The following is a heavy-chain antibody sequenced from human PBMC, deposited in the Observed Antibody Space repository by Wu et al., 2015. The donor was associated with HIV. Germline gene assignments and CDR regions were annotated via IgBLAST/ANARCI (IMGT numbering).Heavy chain of an antibody. CDR1: GYTFTGYY. J-gene: IGHJ4*02. Sequence: QVQLVQSGAEVKKPGASVKVSCKASGYTFTGYYMHWVRQAPGQGFEWMGWIYPNAGGANYAQKFQGRVTMTRATSISTAFMELTRLSSDDTAVYYCTTYGPGYNWMYKWGQGTQVTVSS. V-gene: IGHV1-2*02. CDR3: TTYGPGYNWMYK. D-gene: IGHD1-20*01. CDR2: IYPNAGGA.